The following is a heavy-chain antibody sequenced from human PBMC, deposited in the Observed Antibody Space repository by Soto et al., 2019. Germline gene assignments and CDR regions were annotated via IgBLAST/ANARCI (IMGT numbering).Heavy chain of an antibody. D-gene: IGHD1-7*01. CDR1: GGSISSGDYY. V-gene: IGHV4-30-4*01. CDR2: IYYSGST. CDR3: ARVGTGTTSQAGGMDV. J-gene: IGHJ6*02. Sequence: PSETLSLTCTVSGGSISSGDYYWSWIRQPPGKGLEWIGYIYYSGSTYYNPSLKSRVTISVDTSKNQFSLKLSSVTAADTAVYYCARVGTGTTSQAGGMDVWGQGTTVTVSS.